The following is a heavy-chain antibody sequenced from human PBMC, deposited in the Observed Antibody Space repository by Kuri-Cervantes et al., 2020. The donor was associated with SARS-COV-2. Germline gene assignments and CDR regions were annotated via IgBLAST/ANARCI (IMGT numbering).Heavy chain of an antibody. CDR2: INPSGGST. CDR3: AKIPYSSSWSEWYFDL. Sequence: ASVKVSCKASGYTFTSYYMHWVRQAPGQGLEWMGIINPSGGSTCYAQKFQGRVTMTRDTSTSTVYMELSSLSSEDTAVYYCAKIPYSSSWSEWYFDLWGRGTLVTVSS. CDR1: GYTFTSYY. J-gene: IGHJ2*01. V-gene: IGHV1-46*01. D-gene: IGHD6-13*01.